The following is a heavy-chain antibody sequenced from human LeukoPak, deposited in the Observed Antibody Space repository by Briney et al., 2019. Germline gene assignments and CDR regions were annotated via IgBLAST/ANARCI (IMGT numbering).Heavy chain of an antibody. D-gene: IGHD3-22*01. J-gene: IGHJ3*02. V-gene: IGHV3-21*01. Sequence: GGSLRLSCAASGLTFSSYSMNWVRQAPGKGLEWVSSISSSSSYIYYADSVKGRFTISRDNAKNSLYLQMNSLRAEDTAVYYCAGSGYYYDAFDIWGQGTMVTVSS. CDR2: ISSSSSYI. CDR1: GLTFSSYS. CDR3: AGSGYYYDAFDI.